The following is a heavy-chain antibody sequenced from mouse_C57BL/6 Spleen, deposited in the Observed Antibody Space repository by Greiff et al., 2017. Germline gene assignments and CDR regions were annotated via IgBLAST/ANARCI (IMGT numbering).Heavy chain of an antibody. CDR2: ISDGGSYT. CDR3: ARDTGTSWFAY. CDR1: GFTFSSYA. D-gene: IGHD4-1*01. V-gene: IGHV5-4*01. Sequence: EVKLQQSGGGLVKPGGSLKLSCAASGFTFSSYAMSWVRQTPEKRLEWVATISDGGSYTYYPDNVKGRFTISRDNAKNNLYLQRSNLTSEDTAMYYCARDTGTSWFAYWGQGTLVTVSA. J-gene: IGHJ3*01.